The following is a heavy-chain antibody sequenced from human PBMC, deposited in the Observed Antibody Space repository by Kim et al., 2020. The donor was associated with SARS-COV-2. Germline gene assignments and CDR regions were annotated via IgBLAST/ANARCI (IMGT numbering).Heavy chain of an antibody. Sequence: GGSLRLSCAASGFTFSSYGMHWVRQAPGKGLEWVAVISYDGSNKYYADSVKGRFTISRDNSKNTLYLQMNSLRAEDTAVYYCARDSAYYGSGSYYQIFNWFDPWGQGTLVTVSS. D-gene: IGHD3-10*01. J-gene: IGHJ5*02. CDR2: ISYDGSNK. CDR3: ARDSAYYGSGSYYQIFNWFDP. CDR1: GFTFSSYG. V-gene: IGHV3-33*05.